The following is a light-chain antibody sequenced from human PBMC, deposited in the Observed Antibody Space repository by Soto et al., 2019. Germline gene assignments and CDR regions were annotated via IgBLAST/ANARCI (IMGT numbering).Light chain of an antibody. J-gene: IGLJ1*01. CDR3: QSYDSSLSGYV. CDR1: SSNIGAGYD. Sequence: QSVLTQPPSVCGAPGQKVTISCTGSSSNIGAGYDVNWYHQLPGTAPKLLIHGNSNRPSGVPDRFSGSKSGTSASLAITGLQAEDEADYFCQSYDSSLSGYVFGTGTKLTVL. CDR2: GNS. V-gene: IGLV1-40*01.